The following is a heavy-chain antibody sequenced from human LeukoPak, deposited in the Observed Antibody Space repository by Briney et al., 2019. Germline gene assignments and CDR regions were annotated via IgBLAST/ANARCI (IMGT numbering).Heavy chain of an antibody. Sequence: PGGSLRLSCAASGFTFSSYSMKWVRQAPGKGLEWVSYISSSSSTILYADSVKGLFTISRDNAKNSLYLQVNRLRAEDTAVYYCARGSEVHGYLLGFWGQGTLVTVSS. D-gene: IGHD3-22*01. CDR1: GFTFSSYS. CDR3: ARGSEVHGYLLGF. J-gene: IGHJ4*02. V-gene: IGHV3-48*01. CDR2: ISSSSSTI.